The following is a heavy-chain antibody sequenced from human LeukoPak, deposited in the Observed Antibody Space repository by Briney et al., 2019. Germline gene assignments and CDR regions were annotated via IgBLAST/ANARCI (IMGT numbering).Heavy chain of an antibody. D-gene: IGHD3-22*01. CDR2: IYSGGST. V-gene: IGHV3-66*01. J-gene: IGHJ4*02. CDR3: AREIPYYYDSSGYDY. Sequence: GGSLRLSCAASGFTFSSSGMHWVRQAPGKGLEWVSVIYSGGSTYYADSVKGRFTISRDNSKNTLYLQMNSLRAEDTAVYYCAREIPYYYDSSGYDYWGQGTLVTVSS. CDR1: GFTFSSSG.